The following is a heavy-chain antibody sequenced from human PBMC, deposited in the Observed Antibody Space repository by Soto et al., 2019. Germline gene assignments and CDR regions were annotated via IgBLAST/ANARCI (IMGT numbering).Heavy chain of an antibody. CDR2: ISYDGSNK. D-gene: IGHD3-10*01. J-gene: IGHJ6*02. CDR3: AKDAEGSGSYYYYSGMDV. Sequence: GGSLRLSCAASGFTFSSYGMHWVRQAPGKGLEWVAVISYDGSNKYYADSVKGRFTISRDNSKNTLYLQMNSLRAEDTAVYYCAKDAEGSGSYYYYSGMDVWGQGTTVTVSS. V-gene: IGHV3-30*18. CDR1: GFTFSSYG.